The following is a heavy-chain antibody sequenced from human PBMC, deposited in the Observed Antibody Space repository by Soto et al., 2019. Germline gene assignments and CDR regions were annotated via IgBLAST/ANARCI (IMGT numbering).Heavy chain of an antibody. D-gene: IGHD2-21*02. CDR3: ARPGGTANSAFYL. J-gene: IGHJ3*01. Sequence: EVQLVESGGGLVQPGGSLRLSCAASGFTFSGYWMHWVRQAPGKGLVGVSRINPDGTRIDYADFVEGRFTISRDNAKNTLDLQINSLRVEDTAVYFCARPGGTANSAFYLWGPGTKVTVSS. CDR1: GFTFSGYW. CDR2: INPDGTRI. V-gene: IGHV3-74*01.